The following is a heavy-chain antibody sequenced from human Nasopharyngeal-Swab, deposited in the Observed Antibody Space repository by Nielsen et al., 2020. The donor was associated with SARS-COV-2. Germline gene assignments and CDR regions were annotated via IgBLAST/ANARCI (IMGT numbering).Heavy chain of an antibody. J-gene: IGHJ4*02. V-gene: IGHV7-4-1*02. Sequence: ASVKVSCKASGYTFTSNVLNWVRQAPGQGPEYIGWISTKTGAPTYAQAFTGRFVFSLDTSVSTTYLQISSLKADDTAVYYCARENQEYANIWIDYWGQGTQVTVSS. D-gene: IGHD1-1*01. CDR3: ARENQEYANIWIDY. CDR2: ISTKTGAP. CDR1: GYTFTSNV.